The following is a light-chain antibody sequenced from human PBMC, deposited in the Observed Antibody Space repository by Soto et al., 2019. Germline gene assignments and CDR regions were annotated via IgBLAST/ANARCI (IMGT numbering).Light chain of an antibody. CDR3: HQYQSYS. Sequence: EIVMTQSPATLSVSPGERATLSCRASQSVSSNLAWYQQKPGQAPRLLIYGASTRATGIPARFSGSGSGTEFTLTISSLQSDDFATYYCHQYQSYSFGQGTKVDIK. CDR2: GAS. CDR1: QSVSSN. V-gene: IGKV3-15*01. J-gene: IGKJ1*01.